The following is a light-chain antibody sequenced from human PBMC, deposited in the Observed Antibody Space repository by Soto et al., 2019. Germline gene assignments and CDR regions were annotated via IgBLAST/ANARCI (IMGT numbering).Light chain of an antibody. V-gene: IGLV2-8*01. CDR1: SSDVGGYNY. J-gene: IGLJ3*02. CDR3: SSYAASNNFYFV. CDR2: EVT. Sequence: QSALTQPPSASGSPGQSVTISCTGTSSDVGGYNYVSWYQQYPGRAPKLMIYEVTKRPSGVPDRFSGSKYGNTASLTVSGLQAEDEAAYYCSSYAASNNFYFVFGGGTQLTVL.